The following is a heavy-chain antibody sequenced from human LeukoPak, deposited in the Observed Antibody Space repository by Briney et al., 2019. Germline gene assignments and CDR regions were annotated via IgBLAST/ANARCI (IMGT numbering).Heavy chain of an antibody. J-gene: IGHJ5*02. D-gene: IGHD2-2*01. CDR2: INPNSGGT. CDR3: ARGNSVLVVPAATHTWFDP. Sequence: ASVKVSCKASGYTFTGYYMHWVRQAPGQGLEWMGWINPNSGGTNYAQKFQGRVTMTRDTSISTAYMELSRLRSDDTAVYYCARGNSVLVVPAATHTWFDPWGQGTLVTVSS. V-gene: IGHV1-2*02. CDR1: GYTFTGYY.